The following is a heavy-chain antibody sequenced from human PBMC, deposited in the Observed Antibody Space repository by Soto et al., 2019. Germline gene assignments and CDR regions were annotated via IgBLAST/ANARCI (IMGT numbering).Heavy chain of an antibody. D-gene: IGHD2-8*01. J-gene: IGHJ3*01. Sequence: EVQLLESGGGFVRPGGSLRLSCAASGFTFYNYAMNWVRQAPGKGLEWVSTISGGGDGTYYADSVKGRFTISRDNSRNTVYLKMNSLRAEDTAVYYCAKKGLGSLATYCTTGDCHYAFDVWGQGTLVTVSA. CDR3: AKKGLGSLATYCTTGDCHYAFDV. V-gene: IGHV3-23*01. CDR2: ISGGGDGT. CDR1: GFTFYNYA.